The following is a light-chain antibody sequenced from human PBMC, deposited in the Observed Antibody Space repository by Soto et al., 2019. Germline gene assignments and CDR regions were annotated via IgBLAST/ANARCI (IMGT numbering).Light chain of an antibody. CDR1: QSVLYSSNNKNY. J-gene: IGKJ1*01. Sequence: DIVMTQSPDSLAVSLGERATINCKSSQSVLYSSNNKNYLAWYQQKPGQPPKLLIYWASTREFGVPDRFSGSGSGTDFTLTISSLQAEDVAVYYCQQYHSTPKTFGQGTKVEIE. CDR2: WAS. CDR3: QQYHSTPKT. V-gene: IGKV4-1*01.